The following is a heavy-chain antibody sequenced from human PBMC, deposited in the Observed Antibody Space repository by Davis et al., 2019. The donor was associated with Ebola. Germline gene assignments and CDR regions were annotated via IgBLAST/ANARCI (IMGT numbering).Heavy chain of an antibody. D-gene: IGHD3-10*01. J-gene: IGHJ4*02. V-gene: IGHV4-59*12. Sequence: PSETLSLTCTVSGGSISSYYWSWIRQPAGKGLEWIGYIYYSGSTNYNPSLKSRVTISGDTSKNQFSLKLTSVTAADTAVYYCARGPLSTFAYWGQGTLVTVSS. CDR1: GGSISSYY. CDR2: IYYSGST. CDR3: ARGPLSTFAY.